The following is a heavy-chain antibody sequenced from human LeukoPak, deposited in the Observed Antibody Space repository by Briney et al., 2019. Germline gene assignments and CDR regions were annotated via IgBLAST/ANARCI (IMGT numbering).Heavy chain of an antibody. CDR1: GFTFDDYA. V-gene: IGHV3-43D*04. D-gene: IGHD6-19*01. CDR3: ASLAGDI. Sequence: GGSLRLSFAAPGFTFDDYAMHWVRPAPGKGLEWVSLISWDGGSTYYADSVKGRFTISRDNSKNTLSLQMNSLRVEDTAVYYCASLAGDIWGQGAMVTVSS. CDR2: ISWDGGST. J-gene: IGHJ3*02.